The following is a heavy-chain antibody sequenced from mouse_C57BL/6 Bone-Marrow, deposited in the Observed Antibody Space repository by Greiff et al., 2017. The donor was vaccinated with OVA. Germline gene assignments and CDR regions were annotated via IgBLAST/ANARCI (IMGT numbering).Heavy chain of an antibody. CDR2: IRNKANGYTT. J-gene: IGHJ4*01. CDR1: GFTFTDYY. Sequence: EVKLMESGGGLVQPGGSLSLSCAASGFTFTDYYMSWVRQPPGKALEWLGFIRNKANGYTTEYSASVKGRFTISRDNSQSILYLQMNALRAEDSATYYCARYEGFSYAMDYWGQGTSVTVSS. V-gene: IGHV7-3*01. CDR3: ARYEGFSYAMDY.